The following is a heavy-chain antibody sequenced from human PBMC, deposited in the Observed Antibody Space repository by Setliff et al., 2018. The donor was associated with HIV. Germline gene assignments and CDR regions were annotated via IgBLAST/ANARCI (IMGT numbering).Heavy chain of an antibody. V-gene: IGHV1-2*02. J-gene: IGHJ4*02. CDR2: INPYTRDT. Sequence: ASVKVSCKASGYTFTGYYIHWVRQAPGQGLEWMAWINPYTRDTNYAQKFQGRVTVTRDTSISTIYMELSGLRSDDTAVYYCARDRDHDFDHWGQGTLVTVSS. CDR3: ARDRDHDFDH. CDR1: GYTFTGYY.